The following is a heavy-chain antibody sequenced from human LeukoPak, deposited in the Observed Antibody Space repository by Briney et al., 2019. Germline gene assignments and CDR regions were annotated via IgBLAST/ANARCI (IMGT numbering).Heavy chain of an antibody. Sequence: SQTLSLTCTVSGGSISSGGYYWSWIRQPPGKGLEWIGSIYYSGSTYYNPSLKSRVTISVDTSKNQFSLKLSSVTAADTAVYYCARSWSGSRSGGQKFDYWGQGTLVTVSS. CDR3: ARSWSGSRSGGQKFDY. CDR1: GGSISSGGYY. J-gene: IGHJ4*02. V-gene: IGHV4-30-2*03. CDR2: IYYSGST. D-gene: IGHD1-26*01.